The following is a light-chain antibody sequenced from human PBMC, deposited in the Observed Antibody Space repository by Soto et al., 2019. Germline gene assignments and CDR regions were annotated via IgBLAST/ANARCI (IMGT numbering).Light chain of an antibody. J-gene: IGKJ2*01. Sequence: DIVMTQSPDSLAVSLGERATLNCKSSQSVLYSSNNKNYLAWYQQRPGQPPKLLIYWASTRESGVPDRFSGSGSGTDFTHTITSLQAEDVAVYYCQQYESTPPTFGQGTKLEIK. V-gene: IGKV4-1*01. CDR2: WAS. CDR3: QQYESTPPT. CDR1: QSVLYSSNNKNY.